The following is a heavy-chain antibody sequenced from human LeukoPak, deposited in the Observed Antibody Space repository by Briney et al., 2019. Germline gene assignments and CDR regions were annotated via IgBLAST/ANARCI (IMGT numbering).Heavy chain of an antibody. CDR2: IYTSGST. D-gene: IGHD6-13*01. CDR3: AGRWSYYFDY. CDR1: GRSISSYY. J-gene: IGHJ4*02. Sequence: SETLSLTCTVSGRSISSYYWSWIRQPAGKGLEWIGRIYTSGSTNYHPSLKSRVSMSVDTSKNQFSLKLSSVTAADTAVYYCAGRWSYYFDYWGQGTLVTVSS. V-gene: IGHV4-4*07.